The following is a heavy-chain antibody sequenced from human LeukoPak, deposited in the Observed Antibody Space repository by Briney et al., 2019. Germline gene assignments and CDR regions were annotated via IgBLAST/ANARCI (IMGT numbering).Heavy chain of an antibody. Sequence: GGSPRLSCAASGFTFSSYSMNWVRQAPGKGLEWVSSISSSSSYIYYADSVKGRFTISRDNAKNSLYLQMNSLRAEDTAVYYCARDPTTDCSSTSCYTSEYFQHWGQGTLVAVSS. V-gene: IGHV3-21*01. CDR1: GFTFSSYS. D-gene: IGHD2-2*02. CDR3: ARDPTTDCSSTSCYTSEYFQH. J-gene: IGHJ1*01. CDR2: ISSSSSYI.